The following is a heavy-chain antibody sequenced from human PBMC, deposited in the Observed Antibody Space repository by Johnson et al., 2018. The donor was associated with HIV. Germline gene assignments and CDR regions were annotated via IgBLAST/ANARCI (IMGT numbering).Heavy chain of an antibody. J-gene: IGHJ3*02. CDR3: VRDDRPDGFDI. V-gene: IGHV3-13*01. Sequence: EVQLVESGGDLVQPGGSLRLSCAASGFTFSSYDLHWVRQVRGKGLEWVSGIGTIDDTYYADSVRGRFTVSRDNSKNTLYLQMSSLRAEDTALYYCVRDDRPDGFDIWGQGTMVTVSS. CDR1: GFTFSSYD. CDR2: IGTIDDT.